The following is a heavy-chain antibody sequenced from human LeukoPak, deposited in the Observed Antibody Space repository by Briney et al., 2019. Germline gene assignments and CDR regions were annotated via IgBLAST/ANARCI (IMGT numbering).Heavy chain of an antibody. D-gene: IGHD5-12*01. V-gene: IGHV3-7*01. CDR1: GFTFSTYW. J-gene: IGHJ4*02. CDR2: IKQDGSEK. Sequence: GGSLRLSCAASGFTFSTYWMSWVRQAPGKGLEWVANIKQDGSEKYYVDSVKGRFTISRDNAKNSLYLQMNSLRAEDTAVYYCARDKEIVATTPVDYWGQGTLVTVSS. CDR3: ARDKEIVATTPVDY.